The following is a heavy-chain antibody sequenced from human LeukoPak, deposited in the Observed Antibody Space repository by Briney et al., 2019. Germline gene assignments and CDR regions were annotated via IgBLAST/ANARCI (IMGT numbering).Heavy chain of an antibody. J-gene: IGHJ4*02. D-gene: IGHD6-19*01. V-gene: IGHV3-23*01. CDR2: ISGSGERT. CDR1: GFTFSSYA. Sequence: GGSLRLSCAASGFTFSSYAMTWVRQAPGKGLEWVSAISGSGERTYFADSVKGRFTISRDNTKNTLYLQMSSLRAEGAAVYFCAKGPLIEVAGTTWDYWGQGTLVSVPS. CDR3: AKGPLIEVAGTTWDY.